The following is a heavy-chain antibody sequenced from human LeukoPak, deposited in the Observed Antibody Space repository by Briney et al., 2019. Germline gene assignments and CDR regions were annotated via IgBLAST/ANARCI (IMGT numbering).Heavy chain of an antibody. J-gene: IGHJ4*02. CDR1: GYTFTSYG. V-gene: IGHV1-18*01. Sequence: GASVKVSCKASGYTFTSYGITWVRQAPGQGLEWMGWIRVYNGNTNYAQKLQGRVTMTRDTSISTAYMELSRLRSDDTAVYYCARDLDAGPFDYWGQGTLVTVSS. CDR2: IRVYNGNT. CDR3: ARDLDAGPFDY.